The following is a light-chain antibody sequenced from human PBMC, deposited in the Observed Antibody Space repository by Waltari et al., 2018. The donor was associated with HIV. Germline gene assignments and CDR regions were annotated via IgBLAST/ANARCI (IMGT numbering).Light chain of an antibody. Sequence: QSVLTQTPSLSGTPRQRVTISCSRGYSNIGSNTVTSYQQFPGTAPRLLIYSNNQRPSGVPDRFSGSKSGTSASLVISELQSQDEADYHCAAWDDSLHGELFGGGTKLTVL. CDR2: SNN. J-gene: IGLJ2*01. CDR1: YSNIGSNT. CDR3: AAWDDSLHGEL. V-gene: IGLV1-44*01.